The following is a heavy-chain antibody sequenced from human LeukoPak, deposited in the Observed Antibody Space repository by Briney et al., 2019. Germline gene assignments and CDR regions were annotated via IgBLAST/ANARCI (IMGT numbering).Heavy chain of an antibody. Sequence: GGSLRLSCGASGSTFRSYWMHWVPHAPGKGLVWVSRFNRDGTSTTYADSVKGRFTISRDNAKNTLFLQMNSLTDEDTAIYYCASARGNWGSHFYDIWGQGTLVTVSS. CDR2: FNRDGTST. V-gene: IGHV3-74*03. J-gene: IGHJ4*02. D-gene: IGHD7-27*01. CDR1: GSTFRSYW. CDR3: ASARGNWGSHFYDI.